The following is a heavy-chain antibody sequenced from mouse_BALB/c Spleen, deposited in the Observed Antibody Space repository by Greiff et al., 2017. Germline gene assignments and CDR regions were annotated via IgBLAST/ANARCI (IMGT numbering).Heavy chain of an antibody. CDR1: GFTFSDFY. CDR3: ARDYDWYFDV. J-gene: IGHJ1*01. Sequence: EVMLVESGGGLVQPGGSLRLSCATSGFTFSDFYMEWVRQPPGKRLEWIAASRNKANDYTTEYSASVKGRFIVSRDTSQSILYLPMNDLRAEDTAIDYCARDYDWYFDVWGAGTTVTVSS. V-gene: IGHV7-1*02. CDR2: SRNKANDYTT.